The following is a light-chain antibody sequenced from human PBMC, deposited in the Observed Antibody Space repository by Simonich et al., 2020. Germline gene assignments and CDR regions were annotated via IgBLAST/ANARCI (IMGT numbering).Light chain of an antibody. CDR2: DVS. J-gene: IGLJ2*01. CDR3: SSYTSISTVV. CDR1: SSDVGGYNY. Sequence: QSALTQPASVSGSPGQSITISCTGTSSDVGGYNYVSWYQQHPGKAPKLMIYDVSNRPSGVYNPFSGSKSGNTASLTISGLQAEDEADYYCSSYTSISTVVFGGGTKLTVL. V-gene: IGLV2-14*03.